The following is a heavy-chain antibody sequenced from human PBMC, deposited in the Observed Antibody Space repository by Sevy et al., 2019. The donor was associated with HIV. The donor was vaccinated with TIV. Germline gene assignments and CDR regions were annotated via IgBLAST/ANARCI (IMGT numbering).Heavy chain of an antibody. CDR3: AREGYSGYIDYYGMDV. CDR2: ISAYNGNT. Sequence: ASVKVSCKASGYTFTSYGISWVRQAPGQGLEWMGWISAYNGNTNYAQKLQGRVTMTTDTSTSTAYMELRSLRSDETAVYYCAREGYSGYIDYYGMDVWGQGTTVTVSS. D-gene: IGHD5-12*01. CDR1: GYTFTSYG. J-gene: IGHJ6*02. V-gene: IGHV1-18*01.